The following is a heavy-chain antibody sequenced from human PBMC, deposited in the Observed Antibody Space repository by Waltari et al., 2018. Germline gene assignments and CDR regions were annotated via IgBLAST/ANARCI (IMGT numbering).Heavy chain of an antibody. J-gene: IGHJ4*02. V-gene: IGHV4-61*02. Sequence: QVQLQESGPGLVKPSQTLSLTCAVSGASISSSNYGPWIRQPAGKGLEWIGLISTSGSTHYTPSLKSRVTISVDASKNQFSLKLSSVTAADTAVYYCARELGNWGQGTLVTVSA. CDR2: ISTSGST. CDR3: ARELGN. CDR1: GASISSSNY.